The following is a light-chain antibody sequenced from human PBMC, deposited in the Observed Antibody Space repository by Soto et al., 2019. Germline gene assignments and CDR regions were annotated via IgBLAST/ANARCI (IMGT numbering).Light chain of an antibody. J-gene: IGKJ4*01. CDR1: QGISNY. Sequence: DIQMTQSPSSLSASVGDRVSITCRASQGISNYLAWYQQKPGRVPKLLIYAASTLQSGVPSRFSGSGSGTDFTLTISSLQPEDVATYYCQKYNSAPQLTFGGGTKVEIK. CDR3: QKYNSAPQLT. CDR2: AAS. V-gene: IGKV1-27*01.